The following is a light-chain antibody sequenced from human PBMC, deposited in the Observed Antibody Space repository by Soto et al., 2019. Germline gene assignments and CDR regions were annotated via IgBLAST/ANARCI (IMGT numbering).Light chain of an antibody. CDR1: QSVSRW. V-gene: IGKV1-5*03. CDR2: KAS. J-gene: IGKJ1*01. Sequence: DIQMTQSPSTLSASVGDRVTITCRASQSVSRWLAWYQQKPGKAPKLLIYKASTLESGVPSRFSGSGSGTEFTLAIRRLHPDDSVTYYWQHYNANRTFGHGTKVEIK. CDR3: QHYNANRT.